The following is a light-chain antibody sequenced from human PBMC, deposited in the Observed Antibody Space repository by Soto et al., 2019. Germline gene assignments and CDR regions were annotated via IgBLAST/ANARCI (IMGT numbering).Light chain of an antibody. CDR2: GNT. J-gene: IGLJ2*01. CDR1: SSNIGAGYD. Sequence: QAVVTQPPSVSGAPGQRVTISCPGSSSNIGAGYDVHWYQQLPGRAPKLLIYGNTNRPSGVPDRFSGSKSGTSASLAITGLQAEDEADYYCLSFDSSLSVVFGGGTQLTVL. V-gene: IGLV1-40*01. CDR3: LSFDSSLSVV.